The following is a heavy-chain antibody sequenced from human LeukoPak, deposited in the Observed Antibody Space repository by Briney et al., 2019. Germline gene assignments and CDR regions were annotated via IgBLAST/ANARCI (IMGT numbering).Heavy chain of an antibody. D-gene: IGHD6-19*01. CDR3: ARGRYSSGWGGFDY. J-gene: IGHJ4*02. V-gene: IGHV1-8*01. CDR1: GYTFTSYD. CDR2: MNPNSGNT. Sequence: VKVSCKASGYTFTSYDINWVRQATGQGLEWMGWMNPNSGNTGYAQKFQGRVTMTRNTSISTAYMELSSLRSEDTAVYYCARGRYSSGWGGFDYWGQGTLVTVPS.